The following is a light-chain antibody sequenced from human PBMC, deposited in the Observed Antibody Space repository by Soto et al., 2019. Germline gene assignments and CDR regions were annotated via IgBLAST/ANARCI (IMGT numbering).Light chain of an antibody. Sequence: EIVLTQSPVTLSLSPGERATLSCRASQSVSSSYLAWYQQKPGQAPRLLIYVASSRATGIPDRFSGSGSGTHFTLTISRLEPEDFAVYYCQQYGSSPPYTFGQGTKLEIK. J-gene: IGKJ2*01. CDR2: VAS. CDR3: QQYGSSPPYT. V-gene: IGKV3-20*01. CDR1: QSVSSSY.